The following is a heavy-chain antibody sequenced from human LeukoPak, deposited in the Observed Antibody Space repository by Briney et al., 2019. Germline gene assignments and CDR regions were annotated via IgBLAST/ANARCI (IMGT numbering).Heavy chain of an antibody. V-gene: IGHV3-21*01. CDR3: ARDRDSSGWYGGFDY. CDR2: ISSSSSYI. J-gene: IGHJ4*02. D-gene: IGHD6-19*01. Sequence: PGGSLRLSCAASGFTFSSYSMNWVRQAPGKGLEWVSSISSSSSYIYYADSVKGRFTISRDNAKNSLYLQMNSLRAEDTAVYYCARDRDSSGWYGGFDYWGQGTLVTVSS. CDR1: GFTFSSYS.